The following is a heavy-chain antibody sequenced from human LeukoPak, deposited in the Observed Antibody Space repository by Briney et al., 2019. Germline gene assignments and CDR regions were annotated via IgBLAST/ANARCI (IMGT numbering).Heavy chain of an antibody. CDR3: ARHTDSSGDYDP. CDR1: GGSISGYY. J-gene: IGHJ5*02. Sequence: SETLSLTCTVSGGSISGYYWIWIRQPPGKGLEWIGYIYYSGSTNYNPSLKSRVTISLDTSKNQFSLKLSSVTAADTAVYYCARHTDSSGDYDPWGQGTLVTVSS. CDR2: IYYSGST. D-gene: IGHD3-22*01. V-gene: IGHV4-59*08.